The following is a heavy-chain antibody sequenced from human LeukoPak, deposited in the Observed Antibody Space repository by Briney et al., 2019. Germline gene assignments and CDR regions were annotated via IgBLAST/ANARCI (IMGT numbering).Heavy chain of an antibody. D-gene: IGHD3-22*01. V-gene: IGHV1-24*01. Sequence: ASVKVSCKVSGYTLTELSMHWVRQAPGKGLEWMGGCDPEDGETIYAQKFQGRVTMTEDTSTDTAYMELSSLRSEDTAVYYCATSSPDSSGYSDAFDIWGQGTMVTVSS. CDR1: GYTLTELS. CDR2: CDPEDGET. J-gene: IGHJ3*02. CDR3: ATSSPDSSGYSDAFDI.